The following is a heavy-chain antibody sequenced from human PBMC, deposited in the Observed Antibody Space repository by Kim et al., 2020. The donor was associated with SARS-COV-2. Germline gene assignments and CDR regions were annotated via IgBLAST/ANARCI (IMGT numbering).Heavy chain of an antibody. CDR1: GYTFTSYD. CDR2: MNPNSGNT. CDR3: ARGFRPMVRGAGGFDP. Sequence: ASVKVSCKASGYTFTSYDINWVRQATGQGLEWMGWMNPNSGNTGYAQKFQGRVTMTRNTSISTAYMELSSLRSEDTAVYYCARGFRPMVRGAGGFDPWGQGTLVTVSS. J-gene: IGHJ5*02. D-gene: IGHD3-10*01. V-gene: IGHV1-8*01.